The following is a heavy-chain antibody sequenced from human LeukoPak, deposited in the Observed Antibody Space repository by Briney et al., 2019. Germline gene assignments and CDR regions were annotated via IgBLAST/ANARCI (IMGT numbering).Heavy chain of an antibody. CDR3: ARGGGNGGGWVGHYYYMDV. D-gene: IGHD4-23*01. V-gene: IGHV1-46*01. J-gene: IGHJ6*03. Sequence: ASVKVSCKASGYTFTSYYMHWVRQAPGEGLEWMGIINPSGGSTSYAQKFQGRVTMTRDMSTSTVYMELSNLRSEDTAVYYCARGGGNGGGWVGHYYYMDVWGKGTTVTVSS. CDR2: INPSGGST. CDR1: GYTFTSYY.